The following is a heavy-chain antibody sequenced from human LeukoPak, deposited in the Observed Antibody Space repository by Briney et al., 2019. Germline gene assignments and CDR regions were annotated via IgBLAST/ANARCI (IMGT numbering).Heavy chain of an antibody. CDR3: ARDPSLGYCSSTSCYYLSWYFDL. CDR2: IHTSGST. J-gene: IGHJ2*01. Sequence: SETLSLTCTVSGGSISSYYWSWIRQPAGKGLEWIGRIHTSGSTNYNPSLKSRVTMSVDTSKNQFSLKLSSVTAADTAVYYCARDPSLGYCSSTSCYYLSWYFDLWGRGTLVTVSS. V-gene: IGHV4-4*07. CDR1: GGSISSYY. D-gene: IGHD2-2*01.